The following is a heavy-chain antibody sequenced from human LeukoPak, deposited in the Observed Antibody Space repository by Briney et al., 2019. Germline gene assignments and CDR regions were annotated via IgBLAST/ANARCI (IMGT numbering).Heavy chain of an antibody. CDR1: GFTFRSKA. V-gene: IGHV3-23*01. CDR2: ISGSGGST. D-gene: IGHD1-26*01. J-gene: IGHJ4*02. CDR3: AKTEWELRVYY. Sequence: SGGSLRLSCAASGFTFRSKARSGVRRAPGKGREWVSAISGSGGSTYYADSVKGRFTISRDNSKNTLYLQINSLRAEDTAVYYCAKTEWELRVYYWGQGTLVTVSS.